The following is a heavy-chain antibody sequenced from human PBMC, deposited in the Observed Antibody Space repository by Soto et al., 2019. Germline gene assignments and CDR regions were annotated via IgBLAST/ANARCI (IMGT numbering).Heavy chain of an antibody. CDR2: ISWNSGSI. J-gene: IGHJ4*02. V-gene: IGHV3-9*01. CDR1: GFTFDDYA. Sequence: DVQLVESGGGLVQPGRSLRLSCAASGFTFDDYAMHWVRQAPGKGLEWVSGISWNSGSIGYADSVKGRFTISRDNAKNSLYLQMNSLRAEDTALYYCAKDLSIAASWVLDYWGQGTLVTVSS. D-gene: IGHD6-6*01. CDR3: AKDLSIAASWVLDY.